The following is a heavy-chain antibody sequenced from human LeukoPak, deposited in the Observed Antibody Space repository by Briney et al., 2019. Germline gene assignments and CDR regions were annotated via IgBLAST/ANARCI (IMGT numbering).Heavy chain of an antibody. J-gene: IGHJ4*02. CDR2: IRSSGSPI. D-gene: IGHD1-26*01. Sequence: GGSLRLSCAASGFTFSSYAMHWVRQAPGKGLEWISYIRSSGSPIYYADSVRGRFTISKDNAKNSLYLQMNSLRDEDTAVYYCARVAVGATRVDFDYWGQGTLVTVSS. CDR1: GFTFSSYA. V-gene: IGHV3-48*02. CDR3: ARVAVGATRVDFDY.